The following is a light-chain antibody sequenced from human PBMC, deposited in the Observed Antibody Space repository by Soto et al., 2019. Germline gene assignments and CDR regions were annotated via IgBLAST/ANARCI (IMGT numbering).Light chain of an antibody. V-gene: IGLV2-8*01. J-gene: IGLJ1*01. CDR3: SSYAGSNTFV. CDR2: EVS. Sequence: QSALTQPPSASGSPGQSVTISCTGTSSDVGGYNYVSWYQQHPGKAPKLMIYEVSMRPSGVPDRFSGSKSGNTASLTVSGLQAEDEADYYCSSYAGSNTFVFGTGTKLTFL. CDR1: SSDVGGYNY.